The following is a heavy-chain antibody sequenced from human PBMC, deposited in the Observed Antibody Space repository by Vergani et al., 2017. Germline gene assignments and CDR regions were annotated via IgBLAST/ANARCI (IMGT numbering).Heavy chain of an antibody. CDR1: GFALNRHA. CDR2: ISFDGTNE. Sequence: QVQLVESGGGVVQPGRSLRLSCVVSGFALNRHAMYWVRQAPGKGLEWVVGISFDGTNEYYPDLVKGRFTISRDIAKSSLYLQMNSLRAEDTGVYYCARDRYYLGSASYPYFYYYGLDVWGQGTAVTVSS. D-gene: IGHD3-10*01. V-gene: IGHV3-30-3*01. J-gene: IGHJ6*02. CDR3: ARDRYYLGSASYPYFYYYGLDV.